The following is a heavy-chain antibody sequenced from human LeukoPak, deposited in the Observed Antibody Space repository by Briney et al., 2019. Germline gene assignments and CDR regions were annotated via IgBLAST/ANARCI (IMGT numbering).Heavy chain of an antibody. CDR1: GGSISSYY. J-gene: IGHJ4*02. CDR3: ARVAGAWAYYYDSSGYPHFDY. CDR2: IYYSGST. Sequence: SETLSLTCTVSGGSISSYYWSWIRQPPGKGLEWIGSIYYSGSTYYNPSLKSRVTISVDTSKNQFSLKLSSVTAADTAVYYCARVAGAWAYYYDSSGYPHFDYWGQGTLVTVSS. D-gene: IGHD3-22*01. V-gene: IGHV4-39*07.